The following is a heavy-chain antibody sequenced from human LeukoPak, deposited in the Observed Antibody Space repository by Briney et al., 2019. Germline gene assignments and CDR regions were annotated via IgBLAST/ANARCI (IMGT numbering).Heavy chain of an antibody. CDR2: IIPIFGTA. Sequence: ASVKVSCKASGGTFSSYAISWVRQAPGQGLEWMGGIIPIFGTANYAQKFQGRVTITADKSTSTAYMELSSLRSEDTAVYYCEMATVTTMNRRDYYYYMDVWGKGTTVTVSS. CDR1: GGTFSSYA. D-gene: IGHD4-17*01. CDR3: EMATVTTMNRRDYYYYMDV. V-gene: IGHV1-69*06. J-gene: IGHJ6*03.